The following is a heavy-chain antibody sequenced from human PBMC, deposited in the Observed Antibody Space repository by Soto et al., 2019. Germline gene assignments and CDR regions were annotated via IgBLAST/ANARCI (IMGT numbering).Heavy chain of an antibody. D-gene: IGHD4-4*01. V-gene: IGHV4-28*01. CDR2: IYYSGST. CDR1: GYSISSSNW. J-gene: IGHJ4*02. Sequence: SETLSLTCAVSGYSISSSNWWGWIRQPPGKGLEWIGYIYYSGSTYYNPSLKSRVTMSVDTSKNQFSLKLSSVTAVDTAVYYCARTNYDVGLSAQYYFDYWGQGTLVTVSS. CDR3: ARTNYDVGLSAQYYFDY.